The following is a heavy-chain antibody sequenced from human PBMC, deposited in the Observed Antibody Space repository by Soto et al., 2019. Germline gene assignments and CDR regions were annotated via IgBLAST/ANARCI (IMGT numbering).Heavy chain of an antibody. D-gene: IGHD3-22*01. Sequence: GGSLRLSCAASGFTFSSYSMNWVRQAPGKGLEWVSYISSSSSTIYYADSVKGRFTISRDNAKNSLYLQMNSLRDEDTAVYYCASGTLGRWHYYDSSGYYRNDYWGQGTLVTVSS. J-gene: IGHJ4*02. CDR2: ISSSSSTI. CDR1: GFTFSSYS. V-gene: IGHV3-48*02. CDR3: ASGTLGRWHYYDSSGYYRNDY.